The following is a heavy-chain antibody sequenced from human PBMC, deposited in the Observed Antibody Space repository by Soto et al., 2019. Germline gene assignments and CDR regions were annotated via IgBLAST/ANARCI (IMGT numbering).Heavy chain of an antibody. CDR2: ITSSSSYI. V-gene: IGHV3-21*05. Sequence: GGSLRLSCAASGFTFSSYAMHWVRQAPGKGLEWVSDITSSSSYIYYADSVKGRFTISRDNAKNSLYLQMNSLRAEDTAVYYCARDGGSYEPRYYYYGMDVWGQGTTVTVSS. CDR1: GFTFSSYA. J-gene: IGHJ6*02. D-gene: IGHD1-26*01. CDR3: ARDGGSYEPRYYYYGMDV.